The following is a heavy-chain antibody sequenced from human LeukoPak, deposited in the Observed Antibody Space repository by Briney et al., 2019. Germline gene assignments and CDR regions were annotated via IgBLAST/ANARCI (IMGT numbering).Heavy chain of an antibody. D-gene: IGHD5-12*01. CDR2: IIPIFGTA. CDR1: GGTFSSYA. CDR3: ALGLRSSCRTYPNEIDY. Sequence: GASVKVSCKASGGTFSSYAISWVRQAPGQGLEWMGGIIPIFGTANYAQKFQGRVTITADESTSTAYMELSSLRSEDTAVYYCALGLRSSCRTYPNEIDYWGQGTLVTVSS. J-gene: IGHJ4*02. V-gene: IGHV1-69*13.